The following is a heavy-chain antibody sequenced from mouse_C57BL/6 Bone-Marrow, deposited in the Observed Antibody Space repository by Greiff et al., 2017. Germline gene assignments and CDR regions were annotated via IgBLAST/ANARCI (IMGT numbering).Heavy chain of an antibody. CDR1: GYTFTSYG. J-gene: IGHJ3*01. V-gene: IGHV1-81*01. Sequence: VQLQQSGAELARPGASVKLSCKASGYTFTSYGISWVKQRTGQGLEWIGEIYPRSGNTYYNEKFKGKATLTADKSSSTAYMELRSLTSEDSAVYFCARGIYYDFTWFAYWAKGLWSLSLQ. D-gene: IGHD2-4*01. CDR2: IYPRSGNT. CDR3: ARGIYYDFTWFAY.